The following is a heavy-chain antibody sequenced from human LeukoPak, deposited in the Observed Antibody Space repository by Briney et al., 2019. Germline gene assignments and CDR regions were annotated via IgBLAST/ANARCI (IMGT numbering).Heavy chain of an antibody. CDR2: FDPEDGET. D-gene: IGHD4-17*01. CDR3: ATDPLYGDYLSAVY. CDR1: GYTLTELS. Sequence: ASVKVSCKVSGYTLTELSMHWVRQAPGKGLEWVGGFDPEDGETIYAQKFQGRVTMTEDTSTDTAYMELSSLRSEDTAVYYCATDPLYGDYLSAVYWGQGTLVTVSS. V-gene: IGHV1-24*01. J-gene: IGHJ4*02.